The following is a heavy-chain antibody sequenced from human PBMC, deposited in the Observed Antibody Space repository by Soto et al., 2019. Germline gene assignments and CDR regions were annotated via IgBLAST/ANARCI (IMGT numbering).Heavy chain of an antibody. Sequence: EVQLLESGGGLVQPGGSLRLSCAASAFTFSSYAMSWVRQAPGKGLEWVSVISSGANTYYVDSVKGRFTISRDNSKNTLYLQMNSLRAEDTAVYYCAKGSDGYSRSCPTYWGQGTLVTASS. J-gene: IGHJ4*02. V-gene: IGHV3-23*01. CDR3: AKGSDGYSRSCPTY. D-gene: IGHD6-13*01. CDR2: ISSGANT. CDR1: AFTFSSYA.